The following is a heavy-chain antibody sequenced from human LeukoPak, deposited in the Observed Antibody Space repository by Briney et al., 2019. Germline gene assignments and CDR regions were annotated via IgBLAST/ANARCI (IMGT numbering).Heavy chain of an antibody. J-gene: IGHJ4*02. CDR1: GFTLSSYG. D-gene: IGHD6-19*01. CDR3: ARGGVAGTFDY. CDR2: IWYDGSNK. Sequence: PGGSLRLSCAASGFTLSSYGMHWVRQAPGKGLEWVAVIWYDGSNKYYADSVKGRFTISRDNSKNTLYLQMNSLRAEDTAVYYCARGGVAGTFDYWGQGTLVTVSS. V-gene: IGHV3-33*01.